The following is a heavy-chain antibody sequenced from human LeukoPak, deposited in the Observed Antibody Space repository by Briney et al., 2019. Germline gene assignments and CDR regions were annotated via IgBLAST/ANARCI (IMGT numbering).Heavy chain of an antibody. CDR1: GFTFSSYA. Sequence: QTGGSLRLSCAASGFTFSSYAMSWVRQAPGKGLEWVSAISGSGGSTYYADSVKGRFTISRDNSKNTLYLQMNSLRAEDTAVYYCAKDRSYGVPAAKGDYWGQEPLVTVPS. V-gene: IGHV3-23*01. D-gene: IGHD6-25*01. CDR2: ISGSGGST. J-gene: IGHJ4*02. CDR3: AKDRSYGVPAAKGDY.